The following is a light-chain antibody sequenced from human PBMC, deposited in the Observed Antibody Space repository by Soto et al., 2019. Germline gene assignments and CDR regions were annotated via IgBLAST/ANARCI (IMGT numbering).Light chain of an antibody. Sequence: QSALTQPAAVSGSPGQSNTISCTGTSSDVGGYNYVSWYQQHPGKAPKLMIYDVSNRPSGVSNRFSGSKSGNTASLTISGLQAEDEADYYCSSYTSSSTRLNVFGTGTKLAVL. J-gene: IGLJ1*01. V-gene: IGLV2-14*01. CDR3: SSYTSSSTRLNV. CDR2: DVS. CDR1: SSDVGGYNY.